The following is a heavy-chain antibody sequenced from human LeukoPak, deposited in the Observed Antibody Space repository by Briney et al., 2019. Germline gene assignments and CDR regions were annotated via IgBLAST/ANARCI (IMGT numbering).Heavy chain of an antibody. CDR1: GGSFSGYH. CDR2: INHSGST. V-gene: IGHV4-34*01. D-gene: IGHD3-10*01. CDR3: ARRYYYGSGSLYNWFDP. Sequence: SETLSLTCAVYGGSFSGYHWSWIRQPPGKGLEWIGEINHSGSTNYNPSLKSRVTISVDTSKNQFSLKLSSVTAADTAVYYCARRYYYGSGSLYNWFDPWGQGTLVTVSS. J-gene: IGHJ5*02.